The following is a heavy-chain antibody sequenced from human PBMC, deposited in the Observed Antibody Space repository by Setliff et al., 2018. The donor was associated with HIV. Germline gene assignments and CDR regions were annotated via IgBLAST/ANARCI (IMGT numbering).Heavy chain of an antibody. CDR2: ISSSGTT. CDR1: DDSFSNYD. Sequence: PSETLSLTCVVSDDSFSNYDWTWIRQPPGKALEWIGYISSSGTTNYNPSLRSRVTISIETSNTRFSLWLRSVTAADTATYFCAGLGRAIDDGGSSLRLDFWGQGMLVTVSS. D-gene: IGHD2-15*01. J-gene: IGHJ4*02. V-gene: IGHV4-4*09. CDR3: AGLGRAIDDGGSSLRLDF.